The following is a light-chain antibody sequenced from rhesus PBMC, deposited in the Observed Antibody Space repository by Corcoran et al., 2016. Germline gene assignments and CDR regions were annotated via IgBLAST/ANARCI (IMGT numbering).Light chain of an antibody. CDR1: QDISNY. V-gene: IGKV1-28*02. J-gene: IGKJ2*01. Sequence: DIQMTQSPSSLSASVGDTVTIACRTSQDISNYLNWFQQKPGKAPKLLISSATTLQSGVPSRFSGCGSGTVITLTISSLQPEVFATYYCQQYKSYPYSFGQGTKVEIK. CDR2: SAT. CDR3: QQYKSYPYS.